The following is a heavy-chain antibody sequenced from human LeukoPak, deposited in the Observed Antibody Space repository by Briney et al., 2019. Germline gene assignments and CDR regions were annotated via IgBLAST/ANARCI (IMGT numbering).Heavy chain of an antibody. CDR2: INHSGST. CDR1: GGSFSGYY. CDR3: ARGAVVVVAATGIDY. V-gene: IGHV4-34*01. Sequence: SETLSLTCAVYGGSFSGYYWSWIRQPPGKGLEWIGEINHSGSTNYNPSLKSRVSISVDTSKNQFSLKLSSVTAADTAVYYRARGAVVVVAATGIDYWGQGTLVTVSS. J-gene: IGHJ4*02. D-gene: IGHD2-15*01.